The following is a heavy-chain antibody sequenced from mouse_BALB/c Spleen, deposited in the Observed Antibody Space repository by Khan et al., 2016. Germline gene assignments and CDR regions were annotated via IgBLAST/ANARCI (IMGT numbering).Heavy chain of an antibody. Sequence: QIPLVQSGPELKKPGETVKISCKASGYTFTNYGMNWVKQAPGKGLKWMGWMNTYTGEPTYADDFKGRFAFSLKTSARTAYLQINNLKNEDTATYFCARYYDYDGDWYFDVWGAGTTVTVSS. J-gene: IGHJ1*01. D-gene: IGHD2-4*01. V-gene: IGHV9-3-1*01. CDR3: ARYYDYDGDWYFDV. CDR2: MNTYTGEP. CDR1: GYTFTNYG.